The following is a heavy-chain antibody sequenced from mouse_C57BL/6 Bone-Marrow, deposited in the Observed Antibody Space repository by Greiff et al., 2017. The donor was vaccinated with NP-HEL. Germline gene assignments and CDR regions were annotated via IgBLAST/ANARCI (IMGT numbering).Heavy chain of an antibody. CDR2: INPSTGGT. Sequence: VQLQQSGPELVKPGASVKISCKASGYSFTGYYMNWVKQSPEQSLEWIGEINPSTGGTTYTQKFKAKATLTVDKSSSTAYMQLKSLTSEDSAVYYCARPHYYGSSPLYDAMDYWGQGTSVTVSS. CDR1: GYSFTGYY. J-gene: IGHJ4*01. V-gene: IGHV1-42*01. CDR3: ARPHYYGSSPLYDAMDY. D-gene: IGHD1-1*01.